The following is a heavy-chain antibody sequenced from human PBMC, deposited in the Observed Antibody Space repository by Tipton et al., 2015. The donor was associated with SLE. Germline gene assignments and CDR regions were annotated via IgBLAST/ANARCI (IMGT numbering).Heavy chain of an antibody. V-gene: IGHV5-51*03. J-gene: IGHJ3*02. CDR1: GYRFDLYW. CDR2: IYPGDFRT. Sequence: QLVQSGAEVKKPGASLKISCQGSGYRFDLYWIGWVRQMPGKGLEWVAGIYPGDFRTTYSPAFQGQVTVSADKSVGSAYLQWSSLKASDTAVYYCARGKISTSLDALDIWGQGTMVTVSS. CDR3: ARGKISTSLDALDI. D-gene: IGHD2-2*01.